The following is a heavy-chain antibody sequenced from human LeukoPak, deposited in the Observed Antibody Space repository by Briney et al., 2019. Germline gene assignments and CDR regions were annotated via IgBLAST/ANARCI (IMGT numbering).Heavy chain of an antibody. V-gene: IGHV3-48*03. Sequence: GGSLTLSCAASGFTLTSYEMNWVRLAPGKGLEWISYISRTGNSIYYADSVKGRFTVSRDSAKNSLYLQMNSLRAEDTAVYYCARGPYSSHWYVDYWGQGTLVTLAS. CDR2: ISRTGNSI. D-gene: IGHD6-13*01. CDR3: ARGPYSSHWYVDY. J-gene: IGHJ4*02. CDR1: GFTLTSYE.